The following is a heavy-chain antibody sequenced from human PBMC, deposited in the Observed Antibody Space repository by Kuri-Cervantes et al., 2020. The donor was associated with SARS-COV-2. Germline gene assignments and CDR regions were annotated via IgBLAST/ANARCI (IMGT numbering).Heavy chain of an antibody. CDR3: AKDRAGVHDF. CDR2: ISGNGDTT. CDR1: GFTFSNYA. V-gene: IGHV3-23*01. Sequence: GESLKISCAASGFTFSNYAINWVRQGPGKGLEWVSEISGNGDTTFYADSVKGRFTVSRDNPKNTLYLQMKSLRDEDTAIYYCAKDRAGVHDFWGQGTLVTVSS. D-gene: IGHD2-21*01. J-gene: IGHJ4*02.